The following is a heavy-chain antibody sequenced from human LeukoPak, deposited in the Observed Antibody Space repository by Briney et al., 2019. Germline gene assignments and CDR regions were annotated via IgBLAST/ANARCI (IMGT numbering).Heavy chain of an antibody. Sequence: SETLSLTCTVSGGSISSYYWSWIRQPPGKGLEWIGYIYYSGSTNYNPSLKSRVTISVDTSKNQFSLKLSSVTAADTAVYYCARGLTGGDYVVWPYYYYGMDVWGQGTTVTVSS. CDR1: GGSISSYY. V-gene: IGHV4-59*01. CDR3: ARGLTGGDYVVWPYYYYGMDV. J-gene: IGHJ6*02. CDR2: IYYSGST. D-gene: IGHD4-17*01.